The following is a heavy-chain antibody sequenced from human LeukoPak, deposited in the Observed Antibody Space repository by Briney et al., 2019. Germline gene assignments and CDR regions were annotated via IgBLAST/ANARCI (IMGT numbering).Heavy chain of an antibody. CDR1: GFTFTDYS. V-gene: IGHV3-21*01. J-gene: IGHJ6*03. CDR3: ARDGSGFYYYYYMDV. Sequence: PGGSLRLSCAASGFTFTDYSMTWVRQAPGKGLEWVSSISTVSTYTFYSDSVKGRFTFSRDNRKNTLYLQMSSLSAEDTAVYYCARDGSGFYYYYYMDVWGRGTAVTVSS. CDR2: ISTVSTYT. D-gene: IGHD6-25*01.